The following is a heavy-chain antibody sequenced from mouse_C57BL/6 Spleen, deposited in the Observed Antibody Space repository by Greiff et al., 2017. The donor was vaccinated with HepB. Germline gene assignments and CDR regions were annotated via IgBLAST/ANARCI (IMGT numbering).Heavy chain of an antibody. CDR1: GYTFTSYW. CDR2: IDPSDSYT. D-gene: IGHD2-1*01. J-gene: IGHJ3*01. V-gene: IGHV1-59*01. Sequence: VQLQQPGAELVRPGTSVKLSCKASGYTFTSYWMHWVKQRPGQGLEWIGVIDPSDSYTNYNQKFKGKATLTVDTSSSTAYMQLSSLTSEDSAVYYCARSGGNYEGAWFAYWGQGTLVTVSA. CDR3: ARSGGNYEGAWFAY.